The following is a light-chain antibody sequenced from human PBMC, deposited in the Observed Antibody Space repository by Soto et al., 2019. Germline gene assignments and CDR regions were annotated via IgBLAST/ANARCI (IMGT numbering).Light chain of an antibody. Sequence: QSALTQPASVSGSPGQSITISCTGSSSDVGGYNRVSWYQHRPGKAPTLMIYEVTNRPSGVSHRFSGSKSGNTASLTISGLQAEDEADYYCSSYTRADSWVFGGGTKLTVL. CDR2: EVT. CDR1: SSDVGGYNR. V-gene: IGLV2-14*01. J-gene: IGLJ3*02. CDR3: SSYTRADSWV.